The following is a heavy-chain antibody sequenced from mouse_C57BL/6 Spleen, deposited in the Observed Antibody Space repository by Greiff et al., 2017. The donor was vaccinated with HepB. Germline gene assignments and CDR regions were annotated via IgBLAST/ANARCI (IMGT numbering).Heavy chain of an antibody. V-gene: IGHV5-6*01. CDR3: ARGDGSPFAY. Sequence: VQLKESGGDLVKPGGSLKLSCAASGFTFSSYGMSWVRQTPDKRLEWVATISSGGSYTYYPDSVKGRFTISRDNAKNTLYLQMSSLKSEDTAMYYCARGDGSPFAYWGHRTLVTVSA. J-gene: IGHJ3*01. CDR1: GFTFSSYG. D-gene: IGHD1-1*01. CDR2: ISSGGSYT.